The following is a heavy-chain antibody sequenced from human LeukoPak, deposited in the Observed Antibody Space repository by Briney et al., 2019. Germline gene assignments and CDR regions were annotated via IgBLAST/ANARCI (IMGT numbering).Heavy chain of an antibody. V-gene: IGHV1-8*03. Sequence: ASVEVSCKASGYTFTNYHINWVRQASGQGLEWMTWINPDTGDKGYARKFQDRVTITTDTSISTAYMELSSLSSEDTAVYFCARTTSMTASGYDYWGQGTLVTVSS. CDR1: GYTFTNYH. CDR2: INPDTGDK. CDR3: ARTTSMTASGYDY. J-gene: IGHJ4*02. D-gene: IGHD2-21*02.